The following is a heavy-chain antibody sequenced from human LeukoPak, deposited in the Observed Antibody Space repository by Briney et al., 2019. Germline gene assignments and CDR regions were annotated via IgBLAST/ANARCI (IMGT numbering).Heavy chain of an antibody. D-gene: IGHD6-19*01. CDR1: GFAFSNYW. CDR3: ARALAVAGTGGFDP. J-gene: IGHJ5*02. CDR2: MNSDGSST. V-gene: IGHV3-74*01. Sequence: GGSLRLSCAASGFAFSNYWIHWVRQAPGKGLVWVSRMNSDGSSTSYADSVKGRFTISRDNAKNALYLQMNSLRAEDTAVYYCARALAVAGTGGFDPWGQGTLVTVSS.